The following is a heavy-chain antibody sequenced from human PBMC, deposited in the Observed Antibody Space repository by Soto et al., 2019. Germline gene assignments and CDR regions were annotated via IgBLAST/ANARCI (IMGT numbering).Heavy chain of an antibody. D-gene: IGHD6-6*01. CDR1: GGSISSYY. Sequence: SGTLSLTCTVSGGSISSYYWSWIRQPAGKGLEWIGRIYTSGSTNYNPSLKSRVTMSVDTSKNQFSLKLSSVTAADTAVYYCARDSVIAATNWFDPWGQGTLVTVSS. CDR3: ARDSVIAATNWFDP. V-gene: IGHV4-4*07. CDR2: IYTSGST. J-gene: IGHJ5*02.